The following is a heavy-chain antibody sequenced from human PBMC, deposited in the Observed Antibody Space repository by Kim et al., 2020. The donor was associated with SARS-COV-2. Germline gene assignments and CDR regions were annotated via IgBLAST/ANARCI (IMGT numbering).Heavy chain of an antibody. CDR3: AKEIASSSWHWFDP. Sequence: ADSVKGRFTTSRENAKNSLYLQMNSLRAEDTALYYCAKEIASSSWHWFDPWGQGTLVTVSS. V-gene: IGHV3-9*01. J-gene: IGHJ5*02. D-gene: IGHD6-13*01.